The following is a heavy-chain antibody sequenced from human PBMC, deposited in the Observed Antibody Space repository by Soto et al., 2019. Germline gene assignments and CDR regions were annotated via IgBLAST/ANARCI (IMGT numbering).Heavy chain of an antibody. CDR3: TTEKYGAGRVGVYY. J-gene: IGHJ4*02. CDR2: IVPTLRLT. Sequence: QVQLVQSGAEVKKPGSSLKVSCETSGGTSTIYTISWVRQAPGQGLQWMGRIVPTLRLTNYAQEFQGRLTITADTSTSTDHMELSSLTSEDAAVYYCTTEKYGAGRVGVYYWGQGTLVTVSS. D-gene: IGHD3-16*01. CDR1: GGTSTIYT. V-gene: IGHV1-69*02.